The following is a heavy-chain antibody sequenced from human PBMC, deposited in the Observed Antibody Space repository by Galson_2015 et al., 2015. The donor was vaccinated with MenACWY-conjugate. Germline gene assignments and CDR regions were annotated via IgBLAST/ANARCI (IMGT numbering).Heavy chain of an antibody. Sequence: QSGAEVKKSGASVKVSCKASGYSFTSYYIHWVRQAPGQGLEWMGIINPSGGSTTYAQKFQGRVTMTRDTSTSTVYMEVSSLSSEDTAVYYCARGKATISTNDYFGYWGQGTLVTVSS. CDR2: INPSGGST. CDR1: GYSFTSYY. V-gene: IGHV1-46*01. D-gene: IGHD1-26*01. J-gene: IGHJ4*02. CDR3: ARGKATISTNDYFGY.